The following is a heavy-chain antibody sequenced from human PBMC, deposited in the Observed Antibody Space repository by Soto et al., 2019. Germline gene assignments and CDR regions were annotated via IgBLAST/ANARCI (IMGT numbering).Heavy chain of an antibody. V-gene: IGHV4-30-4*01. D-gene: IGHD3-16*01. CDR2: IYYSGST. J-gene: IGHJ5*02. Sequence: NPSETLSLTCTVSGGSISSGDYYWSWIRQPPGKGLEWIGYIYYSGSTYYNPSLKSRVTISVDTSKNQFSLKLSSVTAADTAVYYCARAIMMTFGGATINWFDPWGQGTLVTVSS. CDR3: ARAIMMTFGGATINWFDP. CDR1: GGSISSGDYY.